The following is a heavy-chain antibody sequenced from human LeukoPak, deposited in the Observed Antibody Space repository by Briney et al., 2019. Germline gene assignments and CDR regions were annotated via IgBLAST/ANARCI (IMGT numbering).Heavy chain of an antibody. CDR3: ATGAGCGY. V-gene: IGHV3-7*03. Sequence: PGGSLRLSCAASGSTFSSYWMTWVRQAPGKGLEWVANIKQDGSERNYVDSVKGRFTISRDNAKNSLYLQMNTLRDEDTAVYYCATGAGCGYWGQGTPVTVSS. D-gene: IGHD6-19*01. J-gene: IGHJ4*02. CDR1: GSTFSSYW. CDR2: IKQDGSER.